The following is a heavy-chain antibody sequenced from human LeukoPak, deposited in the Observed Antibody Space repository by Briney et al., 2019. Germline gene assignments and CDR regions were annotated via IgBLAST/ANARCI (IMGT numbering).Heavy chain of an antibody. Sequence: SETLSLTCTVSGGSISSSHWSWIRQPPGKGLEWIGNTYSSGSTNDNPSLKSRVTISVDTSKNQFSLKQSSVTAADTAVYYCARHRIAAADLDYWGQGTLVTASS. CDR2: TYSSGST. CDR1: GGSISSSH. CDR3: ARHRIAAADLDY. V-gene: IGHV4-4*09. J-gene: IGHJ4*02. D-gene: IGHD6-13*01.